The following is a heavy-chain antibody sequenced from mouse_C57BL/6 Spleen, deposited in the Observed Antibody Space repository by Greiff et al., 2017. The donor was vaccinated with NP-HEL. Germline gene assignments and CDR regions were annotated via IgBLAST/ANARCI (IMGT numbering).Heavy chain of an antibody. D-gene: IGHD3-2*02. J-gene: IGHJ3*01. CDR1: GYTFTSYW. Sequence: QVQLQQSGAELVMPGASVKLSCKASGYTFTSYWMHWVKQRPGQGLEWIGEIDPSDSYTNYNQKFKGKSTLTVDKSSSTAYMQLSSLTSEDSAVYYCASYSSGYFAYWGQGTLVTVSA. CDR3: ASYSSGYFAY. CDR2: IDPSDSYT. V-gene: IGHV1-69*01.